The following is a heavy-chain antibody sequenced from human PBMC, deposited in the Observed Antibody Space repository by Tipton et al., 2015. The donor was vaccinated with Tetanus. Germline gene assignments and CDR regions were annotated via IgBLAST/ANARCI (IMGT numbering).Heavy chain of an antibody. J-gene: IGHJ4*02. V-gene: IGHV3-7*01. CDR1: GGPMNTRTFY. Sequence: SLRLSCTVSGGPMNTRTFYWGWVRQAPGKGLEWVANIKEDGSEKYYVDFVKGRFTISRDNAKNSLYLQMRSLRAEDTAVYYCVAGGAFDYWGQGTLVAVSS. D-gene: IGHD3-10*01. CDR2: IKEDGSEK. CDR3: VAGGAFDY.